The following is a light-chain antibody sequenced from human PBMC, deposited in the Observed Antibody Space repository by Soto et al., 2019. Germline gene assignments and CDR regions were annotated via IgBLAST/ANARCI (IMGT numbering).Light chain of an antibody. J-gene: IGLJ2*01. CDR1: SSDVGGYKY. V-gene: IGLV2-14*01. Sequence: QPVLTQPASVSGSPGQSITISCTGTSSDVGGYKYVSWYQQHPGKAPKLLIYDVTNRPSGVSNRFSGSKSGNTASLTISGLQAEDEADYYCSSDINSSTLVFGGGTKLTVL. CDR3: SSDINSSTLV. CDR2: DVT.